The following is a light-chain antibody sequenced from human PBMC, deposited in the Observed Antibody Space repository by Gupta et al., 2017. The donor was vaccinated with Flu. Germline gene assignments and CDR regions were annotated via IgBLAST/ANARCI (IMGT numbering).Light chain of an antibody. CDR1: NIGSKN. J-gene: IGLJ2*01. CDR3: QVWDSSSEHQV. CDR2: DDS. Sequence: GMTVRITGGGNNIGSKNVHWYQQKPGQAPVLLVYDDSDRRSGIPERLSGSNSGTTATLTISRVEDGDEADYYCQVWDSSSEHQVFGGGTKLTVL. V-gene: IGLV3-21*03.